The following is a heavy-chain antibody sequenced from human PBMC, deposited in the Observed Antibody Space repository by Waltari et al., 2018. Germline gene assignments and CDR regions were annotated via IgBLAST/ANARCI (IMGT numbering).Heavy chain of an antibody. CDR2: IKHDGSVQ. CDR1: GFTFSRHW. J-gene: IGHJ2*01. Sequence: EVQLVESGGDLVQPGGSLRLSCAASGFTFSRHWMNWVRQAPGKGLEWVANIKHDGSVQYYVDSVKGRLTIPRDNAKNSLYLQMNTLRAEDTALYYCARGDYGDYVGWNFDLWGRGTLVTVSS. D-gene: IGHD4-17*01. CDR3: ARGDYGDYVGWNFDL. V-gene: IGHV3-7*01.